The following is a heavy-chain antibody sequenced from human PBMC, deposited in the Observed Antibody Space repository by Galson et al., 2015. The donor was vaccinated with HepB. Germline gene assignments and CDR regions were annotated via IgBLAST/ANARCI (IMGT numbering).Heavy chain of an antibody. J-gene: IGHJ6*02. CDR3: APVKVRGVPRGGDYGMDV. V-gene: IGHV1-46*01. D-gene: IGHD3-10*01. CDR1: GYTFTGYY. Sequence: SVKVSCKASGYTFTGYYMHWVRQAPGQGLEWMGIINPSGGSTSYAQKFQGRVTMTRDTSTSTVYMELSSLRSEDTAVYYCAPVKVRGVPRGGDYGMDVWGQGTTVTVSS. CDR2: INPSGGST.